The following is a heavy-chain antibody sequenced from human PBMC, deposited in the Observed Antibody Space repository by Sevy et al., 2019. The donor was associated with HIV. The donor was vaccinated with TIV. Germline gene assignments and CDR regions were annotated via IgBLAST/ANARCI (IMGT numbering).Heavy chain of an antibody. V-gene: IGHV4-39*01. J-gene: IGHJ5*02. Sequence: SETLSLTCTVSGGSISSSSYYWGWIRQPPGKGLEWIGSIYYSGGTYYNPSLKSRVTISVDTSKKQFSLNLSSVTAADTVVYYCARHRSHLYYFWSCYYKNWFDPWGQGTLVTVSS. CDR1: GGSISSSSYY. CDR3: ARHRSHLYYFWSCYYKNWFDP. CDR2: IYYSGGT. D-gene: IGHD3-3*01.